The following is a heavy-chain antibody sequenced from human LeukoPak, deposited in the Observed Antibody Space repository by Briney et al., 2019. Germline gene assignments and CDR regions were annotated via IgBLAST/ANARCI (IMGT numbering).Heavy chain of an antibody. CDR3: ARESSALHYYDSSGYYSYYFDY. J-gene: IGHJ4*02. CDR1: GFTFSSYA. D-gene: IGHD3-22*01. CDR2: ISYDGSNK. V-gene: IGHV3-30*01. Sequence: GGSLRLSCAASGFTFSSYAMSWVRQAPGKGLEWVAVISYDGSNKYYADSVKGRFTISRDNSKNTLYLQMNSLRAEDTAVYYCARESSALHYYDSSGYYSYYFDYWGQGTLVTVSS.